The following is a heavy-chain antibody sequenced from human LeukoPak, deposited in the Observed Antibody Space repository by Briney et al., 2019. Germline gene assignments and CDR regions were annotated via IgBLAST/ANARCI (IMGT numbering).Heavy chain of an antibody. Sequence: SETLSLTCTVSGGSVSSYYWSWIRQPPGKGLEWIGYIYYSGSTNYNPSLKSRVTISVDTSKNQFSLRLSSVTAADTAVYYCARVTGYVMEDYFDYWGQGTLVTVSS. D-gene: IGHD6-13*01. V-gene: IGHV4-59*02. CDR2: IYYSGST. J-gene: IGHJ4*02. CDR3: ARVTGYVMEDYFDY. CDR1: GGSVSSYY.